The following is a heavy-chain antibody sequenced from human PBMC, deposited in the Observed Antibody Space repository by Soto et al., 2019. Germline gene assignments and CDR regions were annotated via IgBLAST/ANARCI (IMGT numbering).Heavy chain of an antibody. D-gene: IGHD5-18*01. CDR3: ARDLHIQLWLPHYYYGMDV. CDR2: INPSGGST. J-gene: IGHJ6*02. CDR1: VYTFTSYY. V-gene: IGHV1-46*01. Sequence: SVKVSCKASVYTFTSYYMHWVRQAPGQGLEWMGIINPSGGSTSYAQKFQGRVTMTRDTSTSTVYMELSSLRSEDTAVYYCARDLHIQLWLPHYYYGMDVWGQGTTVTVSS.